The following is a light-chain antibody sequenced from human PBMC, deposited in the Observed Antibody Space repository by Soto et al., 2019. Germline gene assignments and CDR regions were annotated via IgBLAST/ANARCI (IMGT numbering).Light chain of an antibody. CDR2: GAS. Sequence: EIVLTQSPRTLSLSPGERATLSCRASQSVSNSYLAWYQQKPGQAPRLLIYGASSRATGIPDRFSGSGSGTDFTLTISRLEPEDFAVYYCQQYGLSPYTFGQGTKLEI. J-gene: IGKJ2*01. CDR1: QSVSNSY. CDR3: QQYGLSPYT. V-gene: IGKV3-20*01.